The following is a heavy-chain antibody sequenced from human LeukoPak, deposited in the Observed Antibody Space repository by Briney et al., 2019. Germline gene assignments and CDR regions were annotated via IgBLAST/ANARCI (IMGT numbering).Heavy chain of an antibody. V-gene: IGHV3-53*01. D-gene: IGHD2-2*01. CDR2: IYSGGST. CDR3: AREGDCSSTSCYVPS. Sequence: GGSLRLSCAASGFTVSSNYMSWVRQAPGKGLEWVSVIYSGGSTYYADSVKGRLTISRDNSKNTLYLQMNSLRAEDTAVYYCAREGDCSSTSCYVPSWGQGTLVTVSS. J-gene: IGHJ4*02. CDR1: GFTVSSNY.